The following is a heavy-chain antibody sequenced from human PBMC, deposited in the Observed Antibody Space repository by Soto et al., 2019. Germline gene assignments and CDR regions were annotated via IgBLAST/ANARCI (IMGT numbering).Heavy chain of an antibody. D-gene: IGHD6-19*01. CDR3: AYSSGWYDLGY. CDR1: GYTFTSYG. Sequence: ASVKVSCKASGYTFTSYGISWVRQAPGQGLEWMGWISTYNGNTYYVQKFQGRVTMTTDTSTSTAYMELSSLRSEDTAVYYCAYSSGWYDLGYWGQGTLVTVSS. V-gene: IGHV1-18*01. J-gene: IGHJ4*02. CDR2: ISTYNGNT.